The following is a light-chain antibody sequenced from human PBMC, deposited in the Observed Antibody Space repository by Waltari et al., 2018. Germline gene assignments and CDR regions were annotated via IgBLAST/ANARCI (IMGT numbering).Light chain of an antibody. Sequence: DVVMTQSPPSRPVTLRQPASFSRLSVQSLVYSDGNTYLSWFQQRPGQSPRRLIYKISNRDSGVPDRFSGSGSGTDFTLKISRVEADDVGVYYCMQAVHWPYTFGQGTKLEIK. J-gene: IGKJ2*01. CDR3: MQAVHWPYT. CDR1: QSLVYSDGNTY. CDR2: KIS. V-gene: IGKV2-30*01.